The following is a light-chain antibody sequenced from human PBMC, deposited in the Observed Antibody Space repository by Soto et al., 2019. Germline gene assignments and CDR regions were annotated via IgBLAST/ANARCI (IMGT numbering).Light chain of an antibody. J-gene: IGKJ2*01. CDR1: QTISSW. V-gene: IGKV1-5*01. CDR3: QQYNSFSYT. CDR2: DAS. Sequence: DIQMTQSPSTLSASVGDRVTITCRASQTISSWLAWYQQKPGKAPKLLIYDASSLQSGVPSRFSGSGSGTEFPLTISSLQPDDFATYYCQQYNSFSYTFRQGTNLEIK.